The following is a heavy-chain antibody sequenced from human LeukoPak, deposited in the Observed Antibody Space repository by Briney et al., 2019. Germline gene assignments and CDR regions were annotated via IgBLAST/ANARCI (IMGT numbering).Heavy chain of an antibody. Sequence: GGSLRLSCATSGFTFGDYYMTWIRQAPGKGLEWLSYISNSGDTIYYADSVKGRFTISRDNAKNSLFLQMNSLRVEDTVVYYCAQDYGGDSDYHYYMDVWGKGTTVTVSS. J-gene: IGHJ6*03. V-gene: IGHV3-11*04. CDR2: ISNSGDTI. D-gene: IGHD4-23*01. CDR3: AQDYGGDSDYHYYMDV. CDR1: GFTFGDYY.